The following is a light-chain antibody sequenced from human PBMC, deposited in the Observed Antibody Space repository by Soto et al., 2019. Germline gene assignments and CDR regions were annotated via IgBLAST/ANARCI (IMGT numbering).Light chain of an antibody. V-gene: IGLV1-44*01. Sequence: SVLTPPPSASVTPGQRVTVSCSGSSSNIASNTVNWYQQLPGTAPKLLIYSNDQRPSGVPDRFSASKSGTSASLAISGLQSEDEADYYCASWDDSLNGHVFGTGTKVTVL. CDR2: SND. CDR3: ASWDDSLNGHV. J-gene: IGLJ1*01. CDR1: SSNIASNT.